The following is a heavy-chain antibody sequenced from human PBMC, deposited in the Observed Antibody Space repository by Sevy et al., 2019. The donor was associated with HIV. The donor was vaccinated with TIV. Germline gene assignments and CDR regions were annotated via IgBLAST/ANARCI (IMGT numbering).Heavy chain of an antibody. J-gene: IGHJ4*02. CDR2: ISGSGTRT. Sequence: GGSLRLSCAVSGFSFDSYGMTWVRQAPGKGLEWVSAISGSGTRTYYADSVKGRFIISRDNAKNSLYLQMNSLRDEDTAVYYCARDVRSSGWYYDYWGQGTLVTVSS. D-gene: IGHD6-19*01. CDR3: ARDVRSSGWYYDY. CDR1: GFSFDSYG. V-gene: IGHV3-23*01.